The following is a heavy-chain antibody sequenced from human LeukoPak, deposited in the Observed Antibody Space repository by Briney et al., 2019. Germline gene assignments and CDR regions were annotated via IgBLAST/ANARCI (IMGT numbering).Heavy chain of an antibody. CDR1: GGTFSSYA. CDR2: IIPIFGTA. Sequence: ASVKVSCKASGGTFSSYAISWVRQAPGQGLEWMGGIIPIFGTANYAQKFQGRVTITADESTSTAYMELSSLRSEDTAVYYCARDPTYGDYARHAFDIWGQGTMVTVSS. V-gene: IGHV1-69*13. D-gene: IGHD4-17*01. CDR3: ARDPTYGDYARHAFDI. J-gene: IGHJ3*02.